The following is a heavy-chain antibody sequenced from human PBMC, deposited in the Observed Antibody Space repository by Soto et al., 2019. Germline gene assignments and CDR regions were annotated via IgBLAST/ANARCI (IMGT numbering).Heavy chain of an antibody. Sequence: LRLSCAASGFTFSSYAMSWVRQAPGKGLEWVSAISGSGGSTYYADSVKGRFTISRDNSKNTLYLQMNSLRAEDTAVYYCTGVGAPLPHDAFDIWGQGTMVTVSS. CDR3: TGVGAPLPHDAFDI. V-gene: IGHV3-23*01. D-gene: IGHD1-26*01. CDR2: ISGSGGST. J-gene: IGHJ3*02. CDR1: GFTFSSYA.